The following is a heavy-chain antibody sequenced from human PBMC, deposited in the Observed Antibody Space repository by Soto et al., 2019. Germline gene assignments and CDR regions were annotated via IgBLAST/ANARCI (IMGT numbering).Heavy chain of an antibody. CDR3: AKDPNRYSYGQLFDY. D-gene: IGHD5-18*01. Sequence: GGSLRLSCAASGFTFSSYAMSWVRQAPGKGLEWVSAISGSGGSTYYADSVKGRFTISRDNSKNTLYLQMNSLRAEDTAVYYCAKDPNRYSYGQLFDYWGQGTLVTVSS. V-gene: IGHV3-23*01. CDR1: GFTFSSYA. J-gene: IGHJ4*02. CDR2: ISGSGGST.